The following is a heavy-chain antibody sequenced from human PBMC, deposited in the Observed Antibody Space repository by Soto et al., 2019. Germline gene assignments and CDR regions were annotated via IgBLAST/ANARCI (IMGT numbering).Heavy chain of an antibody. V-gene: IGHV4-61*01. D-gene: IGHD2-8*01. Sequence: PSETLSLTCTVSGGSVTSGTYFWSWIRQPPGKGLEWIGYVYYSGTTNYNPSLKSRVTILRDTSNNQFSLKLTSVTAADTAVYYCARVRYCTNGVCRAASDIWDQGAMVTVSS. J-gene: IGHJ3*02. CDR1: GGSVTSGTYF. CDR2: VYYSGTT. CDR3: ARVRYCTNGVCRAASDI.